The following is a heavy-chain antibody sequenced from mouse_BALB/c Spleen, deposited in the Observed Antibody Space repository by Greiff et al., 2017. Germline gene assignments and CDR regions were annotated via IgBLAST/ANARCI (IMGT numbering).Heavy chain of an antibody. CDR2: INPNNGGT. Sequence: VQLKQSGPELVKPGASVKIPCKASGYTFTDYNMDWVKQSHGKSLEWIGDINPNNGGTIYNQKFKGKATLTVDKSSSTAYMELRSLTSEDTAVYYCARKGYDYSWFAYWGQGTLVTVSA. CDR1: GYTFTDYN. D-gene: IGHD2-4*01. CDR3: ARKGYDYSWFAY. J-gene: IGHJ3*01. V-gene: IGHV1-18*01.